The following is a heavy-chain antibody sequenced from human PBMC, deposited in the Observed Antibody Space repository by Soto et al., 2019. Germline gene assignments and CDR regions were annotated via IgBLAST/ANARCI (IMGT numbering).Heavy chain of an antibody. J-gene: IGHJ4*02. V-gene: IGHV3-11*01. CDR1: GFTFSDYY. CDR3: ARGRRYSYGYVSPPDY. Sequence: VQLLESGGGLVQPGGSLRLSCAASGFTFSDYYMSWIRQAPGKGLEWVSYISSSGSTIYYADSVKGRFTISRDNAKSSLYLQMNSLRAEDTAVYYCARGRRYSYGYVSPPDYWGQGTLVTVSS. D-gene: IGHD5-18*01. CDR2: ISSSGSTI.